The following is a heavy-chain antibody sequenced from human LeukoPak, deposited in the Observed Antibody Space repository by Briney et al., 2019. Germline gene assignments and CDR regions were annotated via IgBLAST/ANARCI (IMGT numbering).Heavy chain of an antibody. V-gene: IGHV6-1*01. CDR1: GDSVSSNSVT. CDR2: TYYRSTWYN. Sequence: SQTLSLTCAISGDSVSSNSVTWNWIRQSPSRGLEWLGRTYYRSTWYNDYAVSVRGRITVNPDTSKNQFSLHLNSVTPEDTAVYYCARHGPAAHQTHTFDYWGQGTLVTVSS. J-gene: IGHJ4*02. CDR3: ARHGPAAHQTHTFDY. D-gene: IGHD2-2*01.